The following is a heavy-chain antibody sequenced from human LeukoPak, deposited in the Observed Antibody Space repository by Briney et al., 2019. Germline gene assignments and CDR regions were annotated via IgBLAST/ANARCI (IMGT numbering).Heavy chain of an antibody. V-gene: IGHV3-7*01. CDR2: MNLDGSEK. D-gene: IGHD3/OR15-3a*01. CDR3: ARDDGFSCYSY. J-gene: IGHJ4*02. CDR1: GFTVSDYY. Sequence: GGSLRLSCAASGFTVSDYYMSWIRQAPGKGLEWVANMNLDGSEKYYVDSVKGRFIISRDNAKNSLYLQMNSLTVEDTAIYYCARDDGFSCYSYWGQGTLVTVSS.